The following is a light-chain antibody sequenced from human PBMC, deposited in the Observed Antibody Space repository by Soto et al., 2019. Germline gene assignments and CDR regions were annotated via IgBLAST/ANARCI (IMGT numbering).Light chain of an antibody. J-gene: IGKJ2*01. CDR3: QQYGSSPPKYT. V-gene: IGKV3-20*01. CDR1: QSVSSSY. CDR2: GAS. Sequence: IVLTQSPGTLSLSPGERATLSCRASQSVSSSYLAWYQQKPGQAPRLLIYGASSRATGIPDRFSGSGSGTEFTLTISILEPQDFAVYYCQQYGSSPPKYTFGQGTKLEIK.